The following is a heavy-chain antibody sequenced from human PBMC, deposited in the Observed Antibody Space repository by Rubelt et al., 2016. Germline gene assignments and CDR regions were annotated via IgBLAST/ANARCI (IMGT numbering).Heavy chain of an antibody. J-gene: IGHJ1*01. D-gene: IGHD3-3*01. CDR1: GFTFINAW. CDR2: IRRAGNST. V-gene: IGHV3-23*04. Sequence: EVQLVESGGALVKPDESLRLSCAASGFTFINAWMNWVRQAPGKGLEWVSAIRRAGNSTYYADSVTGRFTMTRDNSKHTLYLQMNSLRDEDTALYYCANYDFWSGYGYFQHWGQGTLVTVSS. CDR3: ANYDFWSGYGYFQH.